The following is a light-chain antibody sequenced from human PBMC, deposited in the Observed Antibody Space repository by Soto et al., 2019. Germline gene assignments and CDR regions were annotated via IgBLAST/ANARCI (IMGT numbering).Light chain of an antibody. V-gene: IGKV3-20*01. Sequence: VLTQSPGTLSLSPRERATLSCRASQSISSTYLAWDQQKPGQAPRLLIYGASSRATGIPDRFSGSGSGTDFTLTISRLEPEDFAVYYCQQYGSSALTFGGGTKVDIK. CDR2: GAS. CDR1: QSISSTY. J-gene: IGKJ4*01. CDR3: QQYGSSALT.